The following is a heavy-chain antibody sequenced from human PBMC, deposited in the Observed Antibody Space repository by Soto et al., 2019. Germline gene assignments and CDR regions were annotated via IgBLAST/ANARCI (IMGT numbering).Heavy chain of an antibody. CDR3: ASDSIWFSDY. CDR1: GFTFSGYN. V-gene: IGHV3-48*02. D-gene: IGHD3-10*01. J-gene: IGHJ4*02. Sequence: EVQLVESGGGLVQPGGSLRLSCAASGFTFSGYNMNGVRQAPGKGLEWISCIKSDSSGTWYVDSVKGRFTMSRDNAKNSLYLQMNSLRDEVTAVYVGASDSIWFSDYLSQGTLGAVSS. CDR2: IKSDSSGT.